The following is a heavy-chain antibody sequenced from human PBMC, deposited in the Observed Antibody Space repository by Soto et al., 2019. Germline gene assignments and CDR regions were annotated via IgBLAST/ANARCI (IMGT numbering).Heavy chain of an antibody. CDR3: AKGGLVGATRPAHYGMAV. D-gene: IGHD1-26*01. J-gene: IGHJ6*02. CDR1: GFTFSSYA. Sequence: EVQLLESGGGLVQPGGSLRLSCAASGFTFSSYAMSWVRQAPGKGLEWVSAISGSGGSTYYADSVKGRFTISRDNSKNSLYLQMNSLRADDTAVYYCAKGGLVGATRPAHYGMAVWGQGTTVAVSS. V-gene: IGHV3-23*01. CDR2: ISGSGGST.